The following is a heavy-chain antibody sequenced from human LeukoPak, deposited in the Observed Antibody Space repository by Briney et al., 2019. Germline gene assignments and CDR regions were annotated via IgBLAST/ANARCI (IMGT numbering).Heavy chain of an antibody. CDR3: VKVAKYYYGSETYYFFEH. V-gene: IGHV3-7*01. D-gene: IGHD3-10*01. Sequence: GGSLRLSCAASGFTFTTYWMSWVRQLPGKGLEWVANINQDGTEKYYVDSVKGRFTISRDNAKNSLDLQMNSLRVEDTGMYYCVKVAKYYYGSETYYFFEHWGQGTPVTASS. J-gene: IGHJ4*02. CDR2: INQDGTEK. CDR1: GFTFTTYW.